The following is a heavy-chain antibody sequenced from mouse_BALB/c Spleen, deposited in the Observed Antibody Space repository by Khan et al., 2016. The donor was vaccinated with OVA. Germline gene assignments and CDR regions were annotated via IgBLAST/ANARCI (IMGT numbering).Heavy chain of an antibody. V-gene: IGHV1S136*01. CDR1: GYTFTNYV. CDR2: INPDNAGT. Sequence: VQLQQSGPELVEPGDSVKMSCKTSGYTFTNYVLHWVKQRPGQGLEWIDYINPDNAGTRYNETFRGKATMTTDISSTTVYLELSRLTSEDTAVYYCAREASSWYFSFSYWGQGTLVTVSA. CDR3: AREASSWYFSFSY. J-gene: IGHJ3*01. D-gene: IGHD1-1*01.